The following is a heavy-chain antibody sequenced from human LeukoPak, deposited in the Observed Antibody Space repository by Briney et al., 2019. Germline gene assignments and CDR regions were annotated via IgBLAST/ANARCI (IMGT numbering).Heavy chain of an antibody. CDR3: ARQRGQWLAWRYFDL. J-gene: IGHJ2*01. V-gene: IGHV4-39*01. CDR1: GGSISSSSYY. D-gene: IGHD6-19*01. Sequence: PSETLSLTCTVSGGSISSSSYYWGWIRQPPGKGLEWIGSIYYSGSTYYNPSLKSRVTISVDTSKNQFSLKLSSVTAADTAVYYCARQRGQWLAWRYFDLWGRGTLVTVSS. CDR2: IYYSGST.